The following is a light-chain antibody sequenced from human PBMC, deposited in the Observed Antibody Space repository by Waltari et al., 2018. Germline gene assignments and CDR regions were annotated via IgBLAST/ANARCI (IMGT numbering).Light chain of an antibody. CDR3: QHGNTFPLT. CDR2: KAS. CDR1: QSIGPW. V-gene: IGKV1-5*03. Sequence: IQMTQSPSALSASVGDTVTITCRASQSIGPWLAWYQQKPGKAPSLLIYKASNLQSGVPSRFSGSGSGTHFTLTITSLQPEDFATYYCQHGNTFPLTFGGGTKVEIK. J-gene: IGKJ4*01.